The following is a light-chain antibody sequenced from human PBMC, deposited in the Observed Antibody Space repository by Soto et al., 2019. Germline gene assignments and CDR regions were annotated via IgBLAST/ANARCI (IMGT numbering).Light chain of an antibody. CDR2: EVS. Sequence: QSALTQPPSASGSPGQSVTISCTGTSSDAGGYNYVSWYQHHPGKAPKLMIYEVSKRPSGVPDRFSGSKSGNTASLTVSGLQADDEANYYCSSFAGSNTVFGGGTKLTVL. CDR1: SSDAGGYNY. V-gene: IGLV2-8*01. J-gene: IGLJ2*01. CDR3: SSFAGSNTV.